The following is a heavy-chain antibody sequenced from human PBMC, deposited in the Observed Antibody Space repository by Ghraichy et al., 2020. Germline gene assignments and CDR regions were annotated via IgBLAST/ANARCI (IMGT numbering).Heavy chain of an antibody. V-gene: IGHV2-70*11. CDR1: GFSLSTSGMC. CDR2: IDWDDDK. D-gene: IGHD3-22*01. CDR3: ARMQYYDSSGYYYNYFDY. J-gene: IGHJ4*02. Sequence: SGPTLVKPTQTLTLTCTFYGFSLSTSGMCVSWIRQPPGKALEWLARIDWDDDKYYSTSLKTRLTISKDTSKNQVVLTMTNMDPVATATYYCARMQYYDSSGYYYNYFDYWGQGTLVTVSS.